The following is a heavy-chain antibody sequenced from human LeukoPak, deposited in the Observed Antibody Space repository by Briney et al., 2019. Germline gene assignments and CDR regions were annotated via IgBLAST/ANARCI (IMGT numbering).Heavy chain of an antibody. D-gene: IGHD3-22*01. CDR2: ISAYNGNT. CDR1: GYTFTSYG. Sequence: ASVKVSCKASGYTFTSYGISWVRQAPGQGLEWMGWISAYNGNTNYAQKLQGRVTMTRDMSTSTVYMELSSLRSEDTAVYYCARAGDVTYYYDSSGYYTHDYWGQGTLVTVSS. J-gene: IGHJ4*02. V-gene: IGHV1-18*01. CDR3: ARAGDVTYYYDSSGYYTHDY.